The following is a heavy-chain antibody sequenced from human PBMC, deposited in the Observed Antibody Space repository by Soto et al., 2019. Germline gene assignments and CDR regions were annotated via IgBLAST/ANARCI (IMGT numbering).Heavy chain of an antibody. CDR1: GGSFSGYD. D-gene: IGHD1-20*01. CDR2: INHSGST. CDR3: ARGDNWKVVRYFDY. J-gene: IGHJ4*02. Sequence: PSETLSLTCAVYGGSFSGYDWSWIRQPPGKGLEWIGEINHSGSTNYNPSLKSRFTISVDTSKNQFSLKLRSVSAADTAVYYRARGDNWKVVRYFDYWHQGTLVTVSS. V-gene: IGHV4-34*01.